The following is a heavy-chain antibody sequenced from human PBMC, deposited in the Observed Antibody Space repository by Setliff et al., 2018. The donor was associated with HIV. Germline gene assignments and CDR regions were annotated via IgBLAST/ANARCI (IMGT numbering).Heavy chain of an antibody. V-gene: IGHV1-18*01. CDR1: GYTFTSYG. CDR3: AREICITIFWGPEAGSCYFDY. CDR2: ISTYNRNT. D-gene: IGHD3-9*01. J-gene: IGHJ4*02. Sequence: SVKVSCKASGYTFTSYGISWVRQAPGQGLDWMGWISTYNRNTNYAQKLQGRVTMTTDTSTSTAYMELRSLRSDDTAVYYCAREICITIFWGPEAGSCYFDYWGQGTLVTVSS.